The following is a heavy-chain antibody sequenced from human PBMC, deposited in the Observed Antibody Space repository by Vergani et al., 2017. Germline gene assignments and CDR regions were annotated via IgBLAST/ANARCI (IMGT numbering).Heavy chain of an antibody. CDR2: IHRPGRT. CDR3: AIMGDYDEGDFFRIGYFDS. Sequence: QVQLQESGPRLVKPSETLSLICSVSGYSISSGYFWGWIRQSPGKGLEWLGTIHRPGRTHRSPSLKSRLTISVDTTKNKFSLNLNSVTAADTAMYYYAIMGDYDEGDFFRIGYFDSWGPGILVTVSS. CDR1: GYSISSGYF. V-gene: IGHV4-38-2*02. D-gene: IGHD3-22*01. J-gene: IGHJ4*02.